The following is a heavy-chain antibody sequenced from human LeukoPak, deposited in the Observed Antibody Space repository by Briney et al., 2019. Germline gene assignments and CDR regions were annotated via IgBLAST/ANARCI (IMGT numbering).Heavy chain of an antibody. J-gene: IGHJ4*02. Sequence: GGSLRLSCVASGFTFSSYAMSWVRQAPGKGLEWVSGISGSGGSTHYADSVKGRFTISRDNSKNTLHLQMNSLRAEDTAVYYCAKETPRTYYDFWSGYGGLDYWGQGTLVTVSS. V-gene: IGHV3-23*01. CDR2: ISGSGGST. D-gene: IGHD3-3*01. CDR1: GFTFSSYA. CDR3: AKETPRTYYDFWSGYGGLDY.